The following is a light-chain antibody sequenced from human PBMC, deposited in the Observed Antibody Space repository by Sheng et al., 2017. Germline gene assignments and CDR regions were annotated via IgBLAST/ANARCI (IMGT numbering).Light chain of an antibody. CDR2: AAS. Sequence: DIQMTQSPSSLSASVGDRVTITCRASQNINNFLNWYQQKPGRAPNLLIYAASSLQSGVPSRFSGSGSGTDFTLTISSLQPEDFATYSCQQLHSYPITFGQGTRLEMK. V-gene: IGKV1-39*01. CDR1: QNINNF. CDR3: QQLHSYPIT. J-gene: IGKJ5*01.